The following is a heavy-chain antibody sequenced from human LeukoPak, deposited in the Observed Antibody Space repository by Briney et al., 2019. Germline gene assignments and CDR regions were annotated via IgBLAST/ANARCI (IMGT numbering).Heavy chain of an antibody. D-gene: IGHD3-10*01. CDR1: GFSFNTYS. J-gene: IGHJ4*02. Sequence: GGSLRLSCKASGFSFNTYSMNWVRQPPGKGLEWVSGITATSNYMWYADSVKGRFTISRDNAQNILYLQMDSLRGEDTAVYYCARSFTALRGGLWGQGTLVAVSS. CDR3: ARSFTALRGGL. CDR2: ITATSNYM. V-gene: IGHV3-21*01.